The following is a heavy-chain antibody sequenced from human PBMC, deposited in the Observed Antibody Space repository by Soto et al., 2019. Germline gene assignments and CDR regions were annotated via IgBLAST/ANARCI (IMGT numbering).Heavy chain of an antibody. V-gene: IGHV1-46*03. CDR2: INPSGGST. CDR1: GYTFTSYY. Sequence: ASVKVSCKASGYTFTSYYMHWVRQAPGQGLEWMGIINPSGGSTSYAQKFQGRVTMTRDTSTSTVYMELSSLRSEDTAVYYCARGSGSYFGYYYYGMDVWGQGTTVSVSS. J-gene: IGHJ6*02. D-gene: IGHD1-26*01. CDR3: ARGSGSYFGYYYYGMDV.